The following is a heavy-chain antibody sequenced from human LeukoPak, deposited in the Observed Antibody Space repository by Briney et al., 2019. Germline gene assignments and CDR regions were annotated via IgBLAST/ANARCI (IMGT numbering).Heavy chain of an antibody. V-gene: IGHV3-23*01. CDR2: ISGGGST. CDR3: AKGGKWDVTPFDY. D-gene: IGHD1-26*01. Sequence: GGSLRLSCAASGFTSTNHAMSWVRQAPGKGLEWVSTISGGGSTYYADSVKGRFTISRDNSKNTLYLQVNSLRAEDTAVYYCAKGGKWDVTPFDYWGQGTLVTVSS. CDR1: GFTSTNHA. J-gene: IGHJ4*02.